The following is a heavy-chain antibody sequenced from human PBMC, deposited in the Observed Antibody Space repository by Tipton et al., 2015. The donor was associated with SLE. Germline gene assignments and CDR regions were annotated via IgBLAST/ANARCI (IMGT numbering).Heavy chain of an antibody. CDR2: IYGDGSTT. Sequence: LSLTCTASGFTFSDFWMHWVRQAPGKGLVWVARIYGDGSTTNYADSVKGRFTISRDNAKNSLYLQMNSLRAEDTAVYYCARDGYNYCYWGQGTLVTVPS. V-gene: IGHV3-74*01. CDR3: ARDGYNYCY. D-gene: IGHD5-24*01. CDR1: GFTFSDFW. J-gene: IGHJ4*02.